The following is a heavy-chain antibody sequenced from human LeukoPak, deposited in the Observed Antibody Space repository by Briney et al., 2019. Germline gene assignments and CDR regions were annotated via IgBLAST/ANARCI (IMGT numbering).Heavy chain of an antibody. CDR3: ARTVTMVRGVPVGGYFDY. D-gene: IGHD3-10*01. V-gene: IGHV3-30-3*01. J-gene: IGHJ4*02. Sequence: GGSLRLSCAASGFTFSSYAMHWVRQAPGKGLEWVAVISYDGSNKYYADSVKGRFTISRDNSKNTLYLQMNSLRAEDTAVYYYARTVTMVRGVPVGGYFDYWGQGTLVTVSS. CDR1: GFTFSSYA. CDR2: ISYDGSNK.